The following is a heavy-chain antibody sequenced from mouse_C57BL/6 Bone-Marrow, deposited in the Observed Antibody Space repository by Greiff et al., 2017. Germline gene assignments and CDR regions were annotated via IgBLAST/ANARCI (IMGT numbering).Heavy chain of an antibody. CDR3: ARRSSGLYYYARDD. CDR2: IDPSDSET. J-gene: IGHJ4*01. CDR1: GYTFTSYW. Sequence: VQLQQPGAELVRPGSSVKLSCKASGYTFTSYWMHWVKQRPIQGLEWIGNIDPSDSETHYNQKFKDKATLTVDKSSSTAYMQLSSLTSEDSAVYYCARRSSGLYYYARDDWGQGTSVTVSS. V-gene: IGHV1-52*01. D-gene: IGHD3-2*02.